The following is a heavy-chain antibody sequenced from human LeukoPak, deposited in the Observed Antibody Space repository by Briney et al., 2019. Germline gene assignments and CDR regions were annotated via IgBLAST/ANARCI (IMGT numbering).Heavy chain of an antibody. CDR2: INHMVST. J-gene: IGHJ4*02. V-gene: IGHV4-34*01. Sequence: PSETLSLTCAVYGGSFSVDYWSWIRQPPRNWLEWIGEINHMVSTNYNPSLKTQVTISVDTSKSQFSLKLSSVTAAETAVYYCARLNRSGSGIGYWGQGTMVTVSS. CDR3: ARLNRSGSGIGY. D-gene: IGHD3-10*01. CDR1: GGSFSVDY.